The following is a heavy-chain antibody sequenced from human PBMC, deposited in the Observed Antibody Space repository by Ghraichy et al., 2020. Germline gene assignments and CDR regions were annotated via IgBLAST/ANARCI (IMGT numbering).Heavy chain of an antibody. V-gene: IGHV3-33*01. J-gene: IGHJ4*02. D-gene: IGHD1-1*01. CDR1: GFTFSSYG. Sequence: SCAASGFTFSSYGMHWVRQAPGKGLEWVAVIWYDGSNKYYADSVKGRFTISRDNSKNTLYLQMNSLRAEDTAVYYCARDLERAAVPFDYWGQGTLVTVSS. CDR2: IWYDGSNK. CDR3: ARDLERAAVPFDY.